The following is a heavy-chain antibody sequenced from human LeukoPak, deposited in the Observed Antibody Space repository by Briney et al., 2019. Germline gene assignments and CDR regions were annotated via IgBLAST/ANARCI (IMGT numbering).Heavy chain of an antibody. D-gene: IGHD3-16*01. CDR1: GFTFSGSA. V-gene: IGHV3-73*01. CDR3: TRQAWGSDVGY. CDR2: IRSKANSYAT. Sequence: GGSLRLSCAASGFTFSGSAMHWVRRASGKGLEWVGRIRSKANSYATAYAASVKGRFTISRDDSKNTAYLQMNSLKTEDTAVYYCTRQAWGSDVGYWGQGTLVTVSS. J-gene: IGHJ4*02.